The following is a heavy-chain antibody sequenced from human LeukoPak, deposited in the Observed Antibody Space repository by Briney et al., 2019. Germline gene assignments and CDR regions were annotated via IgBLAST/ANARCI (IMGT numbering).Heavy chain of an antibody. Sequence: SVKVSCKASGGTFSSYAISWVRQAPGQGLEWMGGIIPIFGTANYAQKFQGRVTITTDESTSTAYMELSRLRSDDTAVYYCARATLPRFLEHQDAFDIWGQGTMVTVSS. CDR1: GGTFSSYA. CDR3: ARATLPRFLEHQDAFDI. CDR2: IIPIFGTA. V-gene: IGHV1-69*05. J-gene: IGHJ3*02. D-gene: IGHD3-3*01.